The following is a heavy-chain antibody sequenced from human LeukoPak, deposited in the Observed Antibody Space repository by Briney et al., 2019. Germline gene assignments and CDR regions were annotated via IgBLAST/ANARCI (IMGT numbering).Heavy chain of an antibody. Sequence: GGSLRLSCAASGFTFSSYEMNWVRQAPGKGLEWVANIRDDGSNKYYADSVKGRFTISRDNAKNSLYLQMNSLRAEDTAAYYCARDGLLLAAAGYFFFDFYVWGTVTIVTFSS. J-gene: IGHJ6*03. V-gene: IGHV3-48*03. CDR3: ARDGLLLAAAGYFFFDFYV. D-gene: IGHD3/OR15-3a*01. CDR2: IRDDGSNK. CDR1: GFTFSSYE.